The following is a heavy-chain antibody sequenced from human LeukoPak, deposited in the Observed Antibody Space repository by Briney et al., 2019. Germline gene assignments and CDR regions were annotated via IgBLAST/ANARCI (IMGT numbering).Heavy chain of an antibody. D-gene: IGHD5-18*01. CDR2: IHYSGST. CDR3: ARAGYTYADY. CDR1: GGSISSYY. J-gene: IGHJ4*02. V-gene: IGHV4-59*01. Sequence: SGTPSLTCTVSGGSISSYYWSWIRRPPGKGLEWIGYIHYSGSTNYNPSLKSRVTISVDTSKNQFSLKLSSVTAADTAVYYCARAGYTYADYWGQGTLVTVSS.